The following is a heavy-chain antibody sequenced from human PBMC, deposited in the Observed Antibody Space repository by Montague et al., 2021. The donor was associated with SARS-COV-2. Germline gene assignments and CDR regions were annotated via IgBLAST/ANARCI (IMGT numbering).Heavy chain of an antibody. CDR2: IYYSGXT. CDR3: ARAPTIFGVVITNFDY. V-gene: IGHV4-31*03. CDR1: GGSISSGGYY. D-gene: IGHD3-3*01. J-gene: IGHJ4*02. Sequence: TLSLTCTVSGGSISSGGYYWSWIRQHPGKGLEWIGYIYYSGXTXYXXXXKXRVTISVDTSKNQFSLKLSSVTAADTAVYYCARAPTIFGVVITNFDYWGRGTLVTVSS.